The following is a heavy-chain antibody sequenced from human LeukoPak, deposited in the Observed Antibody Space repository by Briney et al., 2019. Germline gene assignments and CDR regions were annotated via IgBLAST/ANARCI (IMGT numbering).Heavy chain of an antibody. V-gene: IGHV4-39*01. CDR3: ARNKDGYNLDRYFDY. J-gene: IGHJ4*02. CDR1: GGSITGSSYS. Sequence: SETLSLTCTVSGGSITGSSYSWGWVRQPPGKGLEWIGSIYYSGNTYYNPSRKSRFTISVDTSKKQFSLKLSSVTAADTSMYYCARNKDGYNLDRYFDYWGQGTLVTVSS. CDR2: IYYSGNT. D-gene: IGHD5-24*01.